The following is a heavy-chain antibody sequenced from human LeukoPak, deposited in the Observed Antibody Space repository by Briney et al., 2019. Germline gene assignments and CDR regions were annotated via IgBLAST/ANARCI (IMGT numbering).Heavy chain of an antibody. Sequence: GGSLRLSCAASGFTVSSNYMSWGRQAPGKGLEWCSVIYSGGSTYYADSVKGRFTISRHNSKNTLYLQMNSLRAEDTAVYYCARVIDGYTLGYFDYWGQGTLVTVSS. D-gene: IGHD5-24*01. CDR3: ARVIDGYTLGYFDY. J-gene: IGHJ4*02. CDR1: GFTVSSNY. V-gene: IGHV3-53*04. CDR2: IYSGGST.